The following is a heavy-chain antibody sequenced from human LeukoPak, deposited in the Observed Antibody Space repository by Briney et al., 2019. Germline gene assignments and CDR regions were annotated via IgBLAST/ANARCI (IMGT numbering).Heavy chain of an antibody. CDR2: ISSSSSYI. J-gene: IGHJ4*02. CDR1: GFTFSSYS. Sequence: GGSLRLSCEASGFTFSSYSMNWVRQAPGKGLEWVSSISSSSSYIYYADSVKGRFTISRDNAKNSLYLQMNSLRAEDTAVYYCARGGCTNGVCSYYFDYWGQGTLVTVSS. V-gene: IGHV3-21*01. D-gene: IGHD2-8*01. CDR3: ARGGCTNGVCSYYFDY.